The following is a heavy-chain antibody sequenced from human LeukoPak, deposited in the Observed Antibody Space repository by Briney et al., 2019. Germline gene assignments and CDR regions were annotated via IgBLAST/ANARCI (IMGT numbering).Heavy chain of an antibody. D-gene: IGHD7-27*01. J-gene: IGHJ4*02. CDR1: GYTFTAYF. CDR3: ARDLSSTSNWELDY. Sequence: ASVKVSCKASGYTFTAYFMHWLRQAPGQGLEWMGRINPNSGGTNYAQEFQGRVTMTRDTSISTAYMELSGLRSDDTAVYYCARDLSSTSNWELDYWGQGTLVTVSS. V-gene: IGHV1-2*06. CDR2: INPNSGGT.